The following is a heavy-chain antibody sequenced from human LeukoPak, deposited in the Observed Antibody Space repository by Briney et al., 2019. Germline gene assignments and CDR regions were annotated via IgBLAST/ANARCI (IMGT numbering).Heavy chain of an antibody. CDR2: MNPNSGNT. V-gene: IGHV1-8*01. CDR1: GYTFTSYD. Sequence: GASVKVSCKASGYTFTSYDINWVRQATGQGLEWMGWMNPNSGNTGYAQKFQGRVTMTRNTSISTAYMELSSLRSEDTAVYYCARGLNVQNYDFWSGYSPLSLFDYWGQGTLVTVSS. D-gene: IGHD3-3*01. J-gene: IGHJ4*02. CDR3: ARGLNVQNYDFWSGYSPLSLFDY.